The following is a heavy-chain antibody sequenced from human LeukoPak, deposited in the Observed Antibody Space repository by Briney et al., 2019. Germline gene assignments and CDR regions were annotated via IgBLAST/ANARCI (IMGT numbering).Heavy chain of an antibody. CDR2: ISSSGSTI. V-gene: IGHV3-48*03. J-gene: IGHJ4*02. Sequence: PGGSLRLSCAASGFTFSSYEMNWVRQAPGKGLEWVSYISSSGSTIYYADSVKGRFTISRDNAKNSLYLQMNSLRAEDTAVYYCARQTTYYYDSSGYYAVGFDYWGQGTLVTVSS. CDR3: ARQTTYYYDSSGYYAVGFDY. D-gene: IGHD3-22*01. CDR1: GFTFSSYE.